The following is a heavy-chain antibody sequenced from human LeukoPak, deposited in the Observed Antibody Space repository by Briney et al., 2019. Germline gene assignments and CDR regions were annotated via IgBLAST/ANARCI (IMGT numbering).Heavy chain of an antibody. D-gene: IGHD1-14*01. V-gene: IGHV4-39*01. CDR3: ARHRVFNWNHPIWFDP. CDR2: MFNSGST. Sequence: SETLSLTCTVSGGSISITSYYWGWARQPRGKGLEWIGSMFNSGSTYHNPSLKSRVTISIDTSKNQFSLKLSSVTAADTAVYYCARHRVFNWNHPIWFDPWGQGTLVTVSS. CDR1: GGSISITSYY. J-gene: IGHJ5*02.